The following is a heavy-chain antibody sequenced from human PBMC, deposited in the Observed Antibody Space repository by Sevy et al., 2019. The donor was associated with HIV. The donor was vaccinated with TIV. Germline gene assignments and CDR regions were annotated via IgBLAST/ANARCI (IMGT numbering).Heavy chain of an antibody. D-gene: IGHD3-22*01. J-gene: IGHJ3*02. V-gene: IGHV3-48*02. CDR3: ARLNYYDSSGYYYSAFDI. Sequence: GGSLRLSCAASGFTFSSYSMNWVRQAPGKGLEWVSYISSSSSTIYYADSVKGRFTISRDNAKNPLYLQMNSLRDEDTAVYYCARLNYYDSSGYYYSAFDIWGQGTMVTVSS. CDR2: ISSSSSTI. CDR1: GFTFSSYS.